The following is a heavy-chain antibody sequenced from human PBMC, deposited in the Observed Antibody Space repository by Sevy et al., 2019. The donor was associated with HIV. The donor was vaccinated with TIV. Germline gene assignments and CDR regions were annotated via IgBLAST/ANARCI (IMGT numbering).Heavy chain of an antibody. CDR1: GGSISSYY. V-gene: IGHV4-59*01. Sequence: SETLSLTCTVSGGSISSYYWSWIRQPPGKGLEWIGYIYYSGSTNYNPSLKSRVTISVDTSKNQFSLKLSSVTAADTAVYYCARGSGIVVVPAARVGFDPWCQGTLVTVSS. D-gene: IGHD2-2*01. CDR3: ARGSGIVVVPAARVGFDP. J-gene: IGHJ5*02. CDR2: IYYSGST.